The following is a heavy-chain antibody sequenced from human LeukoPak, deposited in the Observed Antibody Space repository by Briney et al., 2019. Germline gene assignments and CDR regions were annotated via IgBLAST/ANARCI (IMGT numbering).Heavy chain of an antibody. D-gene: IGHD6-19*01. CDR3: AGDGSGWYPRSMDV. CDR2: IIPIFGTA. Sequence: SVKVSCKASGGTFSSYAISWVRQAPGQGLEWMGGIIPIFGTANYAQKFQGRVTITADKSTSTAYMELSSLRSEDTAVYYCAGDGSGWYPRSMDVWGKGTTVTVSS. CDR1: GGTFSSYA. V-gene: IGHV1-69*06. J-gene: IGHJ6*03.